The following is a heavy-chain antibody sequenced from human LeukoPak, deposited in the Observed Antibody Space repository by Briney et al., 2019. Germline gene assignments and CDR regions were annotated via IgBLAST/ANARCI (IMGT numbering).Heavy chain of an antibody. D-gene: IGHD3-22*01. CDR3: VVYGYYDNSGYYTFDY. CDR2: IYYSGST. J-gene: IGHJ4*02. V-gene: IGHV4-31*03. CDR1: GGSISSGGYY. Sequence: SETLSLTCTVSGGSISSGGYYWSWIRQHPGKGLEWIGYIYYSGSTYYKPSLKSRVTISVDTSKNQFSLKLSSVTAADTAVYYCVVYGYYDNSGYYTFDYWGQGTLVTVSS.